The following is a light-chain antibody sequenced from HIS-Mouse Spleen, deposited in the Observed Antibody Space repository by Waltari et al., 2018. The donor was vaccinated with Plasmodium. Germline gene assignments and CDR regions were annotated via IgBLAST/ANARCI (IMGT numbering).Light chain of an antibody. CDR1: VLAKKY. J-gene: IGLJ3*02. Sequence: SYELTQPSSVSVSPGQTARITCSGDVLAKKYARWFQQKPGQAPVLVIYKDSERPSGIPERVSGSSSGTTVTLTSSGAQVEDEADYYCYSAADNNLVFGGGTKLTVL. V-gene: IGLV3-27*01. CDR3: YSAADNNLV. CDR2: KDS.